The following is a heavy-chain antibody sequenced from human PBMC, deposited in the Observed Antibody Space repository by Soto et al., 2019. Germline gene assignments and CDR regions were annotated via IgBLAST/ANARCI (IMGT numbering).Heavy chain of an antibody. V-gene: IGHV1-18*01. J-gene: IGHJ6*02. CDR2: INTYNGNT. Sequence: QVQLVQSGAEVKKPGASVKVSCKASGYTFTSYGISWVRQAPGQGLEWMGWINTYNGNTNYAQNVQGRVTLTTDTSTSTAYMELRSLRSNDTAIYYCAMVDVYVTPSPQDVWGQGTTVIVSS. CDR3: AMVDVYVTPSPQDV. CDR1: GYTFTSYG. D-gene: IGHD3-16*01.